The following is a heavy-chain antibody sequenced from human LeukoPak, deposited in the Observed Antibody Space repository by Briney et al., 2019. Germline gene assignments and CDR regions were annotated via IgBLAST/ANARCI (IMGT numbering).Heavy chain of an antibody. CDR3: VRARRGTVAGLDF. D-gene: IGHD6-19*01. CDR1: GYTFKDYV. J-gene: IGHJ4*02. CDR2: INTNTGDP. V-gene: IGHV7-4-1*01. Sequence: ASVKVSCKTSGYTFKDYVINRVRQAPGQALQWMGWINTNTGDPTYAPDFKGRFFFSLDSSLTTTYLQISSLKADDTAVFYCVRARRGTVAGLDFWGQGTLVTVSS.